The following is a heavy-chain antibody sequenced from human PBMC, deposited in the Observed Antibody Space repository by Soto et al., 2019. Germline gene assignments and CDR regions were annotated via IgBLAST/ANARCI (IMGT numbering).Heavy chain of an antibody. CDR2: IDTSGST. V-gene: IGHV4-4*08. CDR1: GVSISSYY. CDR3: ARGYYDSSGYQGDAFDI. J-gene: IGHJ3*02. Sequence: TSETLSLTCTISGVSISSYYWSWIRQPPGKGLEWIGYIDTSGSTNYNPSLKSRVTMSVDTSKNQFSLKLSSVTAADTAVYYCARGYYDSSGYQGDAFDIWGQGTMVTVSS. D-gene: IGHD3-22*01.